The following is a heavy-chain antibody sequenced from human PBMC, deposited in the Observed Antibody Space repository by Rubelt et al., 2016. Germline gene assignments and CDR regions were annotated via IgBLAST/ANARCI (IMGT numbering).Heavy chain of an antibody. V-gene: IGHV4-34*01. D-gene: IGHD5-18*01. J-gene: IGHJ3*02. CDR2: INHSGST. Sequence: QVQLQQWGAGLLKPSETLSLTCAVYGGSFSGYYWSWIRQPPGKGLEWIGEINHSGSTNYNPSLKVRVTISVDTSKNQFSLKLSSVTAADTAVYYCARVNFGTGMATGACDIWGQGTMVTVSS. CDR1: GGSFSGYY. CDR3: ARVNFGTGMATGACDI.